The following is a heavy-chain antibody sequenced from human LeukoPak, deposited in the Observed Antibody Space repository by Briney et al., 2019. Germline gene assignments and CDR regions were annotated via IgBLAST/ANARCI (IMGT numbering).Heavy chain of an antibody. Sequence: KPSETLSLTCAVYGGSFSSYYWSWIRQPPGKGLEWIGEINHSGSTNYNPSLKSRVTISVDTSKNQFSLKLSSVTAADTAVYYCARKGRTLITAKPWWFDPWGQGTLVTVSS. D-gene: IGHD3-22*01. CDR1: GGSFSSYY. CDR2: INHSGST. V-gene: IGHV4-34*01. CDR3: ARKGRTLITAKPWWFDP. J-gene: IGHJ5*02.